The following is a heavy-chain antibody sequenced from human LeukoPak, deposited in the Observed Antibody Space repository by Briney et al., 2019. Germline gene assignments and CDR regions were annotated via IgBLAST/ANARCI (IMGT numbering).Heavy chain of an antibody. V-gene: IGHV4-4*02. CDR2: IYPNGNT. J-gene: IGHJ4*02. CDR1: GGSVSDSNW. CDR3: VRDTPGGSHGDYDY. D-gene: IGHD4-17*01. Sequence: SESLSLTCSISGGSVSDSNWRGWIRQPPGKVLEWIGEIYPNGNTGYNPSLKSRVTISVDKSKNQFSLSLTSVTAADTAVYYCVRDTPGGSHGDYDYWGQGTLVTASS.